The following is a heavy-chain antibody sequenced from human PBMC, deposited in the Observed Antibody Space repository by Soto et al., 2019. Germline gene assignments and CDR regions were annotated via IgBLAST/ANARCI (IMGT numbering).Heavy chain of an antibody. D-gene: IGHD5-12*01. CDR3: ARRGGPYSGSYYFDY. V-gene: IGHV4-59*08. CDR2: ISYSGST. CDR1: GASISRFY. Sequence: QVQLQESSPGLVRPSETLSLTCTVSGASISRFYWSWIRQPPGKGLEWIGYISYSGSTNSNPSLKSRVTISVDTSKNQFSLKLSSVTAADTAVYYCARRGGPYSGSYYFDYWGQGILVTVFS. J-gene: IGHJ4*02.